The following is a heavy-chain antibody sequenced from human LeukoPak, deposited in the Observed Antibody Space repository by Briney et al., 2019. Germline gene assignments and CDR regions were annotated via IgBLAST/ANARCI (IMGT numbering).Heavy chain of an antibody. CDR1: GFTFSSYW. CDR2: INNDGSST. V-gene: IGHV3-74*01. CDR3: ASTSASG. J-gene: IGHJ4*02. Sequence: AGGSLRLSCAVSGFTFSSYWMHWVRQAPGKGLEWVSRINNDGSSTVYADSVKGRFTISRDNAKNTLYLQMNSLRAEDTAVYYCASTSASGWGQGTLVIVSS. D-gene: IGHD3-10*01.